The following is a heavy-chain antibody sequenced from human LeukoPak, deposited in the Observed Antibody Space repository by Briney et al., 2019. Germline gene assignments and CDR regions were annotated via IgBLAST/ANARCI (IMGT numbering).Heavy chain of an antibody. CDR2: INPNSGGT. V-gene: IGHV1-2*02. J-gene: IGHJ4*02. CDR3: ARVYYDSSGYYIDY. D-gene: IGHD3-22*01. Sequence: ASVKVSCKASGYTFTGHYMHWVRQAPGQGLEWMGWINPNSGGTNCAQKFQGRVTMTRDTSISTAYMELSRLRSDDTAVYYCARVYYDSSGYYIDYWGQGTLVTVSS. CDR1: GYTFTGHY.